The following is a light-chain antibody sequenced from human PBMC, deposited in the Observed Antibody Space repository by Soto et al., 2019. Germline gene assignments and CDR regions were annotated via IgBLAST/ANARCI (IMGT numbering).Light chain of an antibody. J-gene: IGLJ2*01. CDR3: LLFYGDGVV. Sequence: QAVVTQEPSLTVSPGGTVTLTCASSTGAVTSGYYPNWFQQKPGQPPRALNYSTTYKHSWTPARFSGSLLGGKAALTLSGVQPEDEADYYCLLFYGDGVVFGGGTKLTVL. CDR1: TGAVTSGYY. V-gene: IGLV7-43*01. CDR2: STT.